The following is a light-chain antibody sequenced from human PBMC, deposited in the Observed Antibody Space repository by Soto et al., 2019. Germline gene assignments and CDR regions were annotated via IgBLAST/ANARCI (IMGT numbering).Light chain of an antibody. CDR3: SSYTRSSTLYVV. J-gene: IGLJ2*01. Sequence: QSALTQPASVSGSPGQSITISCTGTSSDVGGYNYVSWYQQHPGKAPKLMIYEVSNRPSGVSNRFSGSKSGNTASLTISGLQAEDEADYYCSSYTRSSTLYVVFGGGTKRTVL. CDR2: EVS. CDR1: SSDVGGYNY. V-gene: IGLV2-14*01.